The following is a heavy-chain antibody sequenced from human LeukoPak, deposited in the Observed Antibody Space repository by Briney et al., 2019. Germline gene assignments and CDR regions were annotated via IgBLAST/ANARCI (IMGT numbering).Heavy chain of an antibody. CDR2: ISGSGGST. V-gene: IGHV3-23*01. CDR1: GFTFSSYG. J-gene: IGHJ6*04. Sequence: GGSLRLSCAASGFTFSSYGMSWVRQAPGKGLEWVSVISGSGGSTYYADSVKGRLTISRDNSKNTLYLQMNSLRAEDMAVYYCARVGGIVVLPAAIPRMGLFNVWGKGTTVTISS. CDR3: ARVGGIVVLPAAIPRMGLFNV. D-gene: IGHD2-2*01.